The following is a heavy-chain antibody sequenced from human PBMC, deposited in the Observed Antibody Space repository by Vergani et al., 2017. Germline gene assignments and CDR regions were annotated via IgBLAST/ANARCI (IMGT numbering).Heavy chain of an antibody. D-gene: IGHD2-2*01. CDR3: ARDIRGCSSTSCYVFDY. CDR1: GFTFSSYA. CDR2: ISYDGSNK. J-gene: IGHJ4*02. V-gene: IGHV3-30-3*01. Sequence: QVQLVESGGGVVQPGRSLRLSCAASGFTFSSYAMHWVRQAPGKGLEWVAVISYDGSNKYYADSVKGRFTISRDNSKNTLYLQMNSLRAEDTAVYYCARDIRGCSSTSCYVFDYWGQGTLVTVSS.